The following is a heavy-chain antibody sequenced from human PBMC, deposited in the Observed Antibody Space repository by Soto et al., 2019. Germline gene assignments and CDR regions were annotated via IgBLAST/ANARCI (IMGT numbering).Heavy chain of an antibody. Sequence: GGSLRLSCVASGLTFGSRAMSWVRQAPGEGLQWVSTITDTGGDAKYADSVRGRFVISRDNAKNTLYLQMNSLRAEDTAVYYCARGGNYVFDYWGQGTLVTVSS. V-gene: IGHV3-23*01. CDR2: ITDTGGDA. D-gene: IGHD1-26*01. CDR1: GLTFGSRA. J-gene: IGHJ4*02. CDR3: ARGGNYVFDY.